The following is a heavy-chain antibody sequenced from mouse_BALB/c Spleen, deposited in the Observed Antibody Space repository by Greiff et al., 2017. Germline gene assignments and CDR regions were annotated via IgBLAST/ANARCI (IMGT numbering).Heavy chain of an antibody. CDR2: IYPYNGGT. D-gene: IGHD1-1*01. CDR3: ARSYYGSSYLFAY. V-gene: IGHV1S29*02. CDR1: GYTFTDYN. J-gene: IGHJ3*01. Sequence: EVQLQQSGPELVKPGASVKISCKASGYTFTDYNMHWVKQSHGKSLEWIGYIYPYNGGTGYNQKFKSKATLTVDNSSSTAYMELRSLTSEDSAVYYCARSYYGSSYLFAYWGQGTLVTVSA.